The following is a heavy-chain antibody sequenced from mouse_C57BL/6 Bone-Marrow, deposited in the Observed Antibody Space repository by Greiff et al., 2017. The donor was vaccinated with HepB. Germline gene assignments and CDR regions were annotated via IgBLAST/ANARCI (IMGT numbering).Heavy chain of an antibody. D-gene: IGHD3-3*01. CDR2: ISSGSSTI. CDR3: AREGDFAWFAY. Sequence: EVQVVESGGGLVKPGGSLKLSCAASGFTFSDYGMHWVRQAPEKGLEWVAYISSGSSTIYYADTVKGRFTISRDNAKNTLFLQMTSLRSEDTAMYYCAREGDFAWFAYWGQGTLVTVSA. CDR1: GFTFSDYG. J-gene: IGHJ3*01. V-gene: IGHV5-17*01.